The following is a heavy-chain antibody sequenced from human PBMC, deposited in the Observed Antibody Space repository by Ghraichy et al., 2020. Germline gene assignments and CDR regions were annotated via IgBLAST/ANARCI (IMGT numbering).Heavy chain of an antibody. D-gene: IGHD2-21*02. J-gene: IGHJ4*02. CDR3: GTEMHVVVVTAISD. CDR1: GFTFSSYG. Sequence: GGSLRLSCGASGFTFSSYGISWVRQAPREGLVWVAVISGNGGRTYYADSVKGRFTISRDNSKNTLHFQMNSLMAEDTAFYYCGTEMHVVVVTAISDWGQGTLVTVSS. V-gene: IGHV3-23*01. CDR2: ISGNGGRT.